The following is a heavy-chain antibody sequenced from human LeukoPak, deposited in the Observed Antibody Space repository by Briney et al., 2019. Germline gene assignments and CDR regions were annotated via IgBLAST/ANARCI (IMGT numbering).Heavy chain of an antibody. J-gene: IGHJ6*02. V-gene: IGHV1-8*01. CDR1: GYTFTSYD. CDR3: ARDLGEGSGYYPRYYYYGMDV. CDR2: MNPNSGNT. Sequence: ASVKVSCKASGYTFTSYDINWVRQATGQGLEWMGWMNPNSGNTGYAQKFQGRVTMTRNTSISTAYMELSSLRAEDTAVYYCARDLGEGSGYYPRYYYYGMDVWGQGTTVTVSS. D-gene: IGHD3-3*01.